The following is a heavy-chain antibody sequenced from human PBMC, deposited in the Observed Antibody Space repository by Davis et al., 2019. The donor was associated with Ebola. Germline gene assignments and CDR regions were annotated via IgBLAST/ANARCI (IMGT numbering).Heavy chain of an antibody. CDR1: GFIFSSYV. Sequence: GESLKISCAASGFIFSSYVIHWVRQAPGKGLEWVAFIRSDGINRYYADSVKGRFTISRDNSKNTVDLQMNSLRREDTAVYYCAKGTTTVTTSPSIPYDYWGQGTLVTVSS. V-gene: IGHV3-30*02. CDR2: IRSDGINR. CDR3: AKGTTTVTTSPSIPYDY. J-gene: IGHJ4*02. D-gene: IGHD4-11*01.